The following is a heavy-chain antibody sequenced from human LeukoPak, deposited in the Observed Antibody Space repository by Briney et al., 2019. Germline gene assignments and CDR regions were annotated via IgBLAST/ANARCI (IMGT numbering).Heavy chain of an antibody. V-gene: IGHV1-69*04. J-gene: IGHJ4*02. CDR3: AASSSTESYFGY. D-gene: IGHD6-6*01. CDR1: GGTFSSYA. Sequence: ASVKVSCKASGGTFSSYAISWVRQAPGQGLEWMGRIIPILGIAKFAQKFQGRVTITADKSTTTAYMELSSLRSEDTALYYCAASSSTESYFGYWGQGTLVTVSS. CDR2: IIPILGIA.